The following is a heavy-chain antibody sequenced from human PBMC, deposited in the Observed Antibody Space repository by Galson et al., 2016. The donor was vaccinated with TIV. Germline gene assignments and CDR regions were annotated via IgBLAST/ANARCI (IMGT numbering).Heavy chain of an antibody. J-gene: IGHJ6*02. Sequence: SLRLSCAASGFTFSSYAMSWVRQAPGKGLEWVSAISGSGGSTWYAHSVKGRFTISRDNSKNTVYLQMNSLRAEDTAVYYCAKVPSSGFYYYYGMDVWGQGTTVTVSS. CDR2: ISGSGGST. D-gene: IGHD3-22*01. CDR3: AKVPSSGFYYYYGMDV. CDR1: GFTFSSYA. V-gene: IGHV3-23*01.